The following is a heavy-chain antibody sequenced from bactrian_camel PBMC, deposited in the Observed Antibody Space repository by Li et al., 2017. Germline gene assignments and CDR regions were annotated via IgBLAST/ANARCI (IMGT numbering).Heavy chain of an antibody. D-gene: IGHD6*01. CDR2: IHSGGGYT. CDR3: AVKVLPEGY. Sequence: VQLVESGGGLVQAGGSLRLSCATSGFTFSRNAMSWVRQAPGKALEWVSGIHSGGGYTYYADSVKGRFTISRDNAKNTLYLQMNSLKTEDTAVFYCAVKVLPEGYWGQGTQVTVS. J-gene: IGHJ4*01. V-gene: IGHV3S31*01. CDR1: GFTFSRNA.